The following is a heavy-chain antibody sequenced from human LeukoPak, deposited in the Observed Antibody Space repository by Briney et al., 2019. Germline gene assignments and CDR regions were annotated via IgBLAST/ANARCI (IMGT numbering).Heavy chain of an antibody. Sequence: ASVSVSSTASGYSFSIYGICWVRQAPGRGLEWLGWISAYNGHTNYGQILQGRVTMTRATSTNTTYLELRSLRSDDTAVYYCARDSVAGGNAFPDYWGQGTLVTVS. J-gene: IGHJ4*02. V-gene: IGHV1-18*01. CDR2: ISAYNGHT. D-gene: IGHD4-23*01. CDR1: GYSFSIYG. CDR3: ARDSVAGGNAFPDY.